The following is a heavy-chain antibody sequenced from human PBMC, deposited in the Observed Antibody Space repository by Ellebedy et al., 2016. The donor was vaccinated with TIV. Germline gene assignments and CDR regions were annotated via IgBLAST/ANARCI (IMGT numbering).Heavy chain of an antibody. CDR1: GFTFSSHW. J-gene: IGHJ3*01. CDR3: ARDPVGVGPAFDV. Sequence: GESLKISCGASGFTFSSHWMSWVRQAPGKGLEWVANIKQDGSGKNYVDSVKGRFTISRDNARNSVHLQMNSLRAEDTAIYFCARDPVGVGPAFDVWGQGTMVTVSS. V-gene: IGHV3-7*03. D-gene: IGHD4-23*01. CDR2: IKQDGSGK.